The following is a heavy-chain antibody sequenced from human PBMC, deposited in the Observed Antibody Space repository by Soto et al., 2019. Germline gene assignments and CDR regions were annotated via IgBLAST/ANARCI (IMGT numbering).Heavy chain of an antibody. CDR1: GGSISSSSYY. D-gene: IGHD3-22*01. J-gene: IGHJ4*02. CDR2: IYYSGST. CDR3: AMSKDYYDGSGNYHSFDY. Sequence: QLQLQESGPGLVKPSETLSLTCTVSGGSISSSSYYWGWIRQPPGKGLEWIGSIYYSGSTYYNPSLKSRVTISVDTSKNQFSLKLSSVTAADTAVYYCAMSKDYYDGSGNYHSFDYWGQGTLVTVSS. V-gene: IGHV4-39*01.